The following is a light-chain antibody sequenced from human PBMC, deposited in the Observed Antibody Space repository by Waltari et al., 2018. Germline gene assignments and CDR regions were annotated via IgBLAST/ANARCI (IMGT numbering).Light chain of an antibody. CDR1: SSDIGGYKR. Sequence: QAAMTQSPSVSGYPGQSVTISCTGTSSDIGGYKRVSWYQQHPGKAPKLMIYEVSNRPSGVSVRFSGSKSGNTASLIISGLQAEDEADYYCSSYASSSTWIFGGGTRLTVL. CDR3: SSYASSSTWI. CDR2: EVS. J-gene: IGLJ2*01. V-gene: IGLV2-14*01.